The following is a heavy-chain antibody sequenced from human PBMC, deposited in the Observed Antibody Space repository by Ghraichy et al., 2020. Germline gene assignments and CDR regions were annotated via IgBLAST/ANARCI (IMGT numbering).Heavy chain of an antibody. Sequence: GGSLRLSCAASGFTFSSYSMNWVRQAPGKGLEWVSYISSSSSTIYYADSVKGRFTISRDNAKNSLYLQMNSLRAEDTAVYYCARAGGRPGLRLFDYWGQGTLVTVSS. CDR2: ISSSSSTI. D-gene: IGHD5-12*01. V-gene: IGHV3-48*01. CDR1: GFTFSSYS. J-gene: IGHJ4*02. CDR3: ARAGGRPGLRLFDY.